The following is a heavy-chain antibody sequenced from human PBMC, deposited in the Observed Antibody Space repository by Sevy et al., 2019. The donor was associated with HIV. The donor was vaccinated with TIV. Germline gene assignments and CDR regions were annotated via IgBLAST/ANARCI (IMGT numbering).Heavy chain of an antibody. CDR1: GFTFGDYA. CDR2: IRSKAYGGTT. D-gene: IGHD3-22*01. Sequence: GGSLRLSCTASGFTFGDYAMSWFRQAPGKGLEWVGFIRSKAYGGTTEYAASMKGRFTISRDDSKSIAYLQMNSLKTEDTAFYYCTRVGSSGYYYRVDAFDIWGQGTMVTVSS. V-gene: IGHV3-49*03. J-gene: IGHJ3*02. CDR3: TRVGSSGYYYRVDAFDI.